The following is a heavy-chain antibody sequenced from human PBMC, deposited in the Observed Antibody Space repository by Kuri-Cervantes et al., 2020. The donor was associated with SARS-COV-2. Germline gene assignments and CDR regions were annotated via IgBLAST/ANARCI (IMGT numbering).Heavy chain of an antibody. Sequence: GSLRLSCAVYGGSFSGYYWSWIRQPPGKGLEWIGEINHSGSTNYNPSLKSRVTISVDTSKNQFSLKLSSVTAADTAVYYCARLIRYCTNGVRYIENTPFDYWGHGTLV. V-gene: IGHV4-34*01. CDR1: GGSFSGYY. J-gene: IGHJ4*01. CDR3: ARLIRYCTNGVRYIENTPFDY. D-gene: IGHD2-8*01. CDR2: INHSGST.